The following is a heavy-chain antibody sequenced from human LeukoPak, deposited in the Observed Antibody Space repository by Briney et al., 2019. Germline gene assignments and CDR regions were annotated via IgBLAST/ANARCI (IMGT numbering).Heavy chain of an antibody. J-gene: IGHJ5*02. V-gene: IGHV1-69*05. CDR1: GGTFNNYA. Sequence: GASVKVSCKASGGTFNNYAISWVRQAPGQGLEWMGEIIPIFDTSTYAQKYRGRVTITTDEPTSTAYMELSSLRSEDTAVYYCAGMVSPTAAGTGYFDPWGQGTLVTVSS. CDR2: IIPIFDTS. CDR3: AGMVSPTAAGTGYFDP. D-gene: IGHD6-13*01.